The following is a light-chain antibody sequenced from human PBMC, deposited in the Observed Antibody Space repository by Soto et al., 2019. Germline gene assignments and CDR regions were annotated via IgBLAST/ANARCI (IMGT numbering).Light chain of an antibody. CDR1: QSISSW. J-gene: IGKJ2*01. CDR2: DAS. CDR3: QKDKRYSDP. Sequence: IQMTQSPSTLSASVGDRVTITCRASQSISSWLAWYQQKPGKAPKLLIYDASSLESGVPSRFSGSGSGTEFTPTICRLEPDDFVTYYCQKDKRYSDPFGQG. V-gene: IGKV1-5*01.